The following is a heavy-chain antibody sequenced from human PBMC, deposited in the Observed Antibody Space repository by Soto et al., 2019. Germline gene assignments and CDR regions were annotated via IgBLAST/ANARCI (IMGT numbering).Heavy chain of an antibody. CDR1: GYTFTSYD. D-gene: IGHD3-22*01. J-gene: IGHJ6*02. CDR2: MNPNSGNT. CDR3: ARLMYYYDSSGYYQAHYYYGMDV. V-gene: IGHV1-8*01. Sequence: QVQLVQSGAEVKKPGASVKVSCKASGYTFTSYDINWVRQATGQGLEWMGWMNPNSGNTGYAQKFRGRVTMTRNTSISTAYMELSSLRSEDTAMYYCARLMYYYDSSGYYQAHYYYGMDVWGQGTTVTVSS.